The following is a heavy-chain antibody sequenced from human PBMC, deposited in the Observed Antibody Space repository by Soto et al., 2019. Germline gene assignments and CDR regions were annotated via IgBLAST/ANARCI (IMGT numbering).Heavy chain of an antibody. J-gene: IGHJ6*02. CDR2: IKSKTDGGTT. Sequence: EVQLVESGGGLVKPGGSLSLSCAASGLTFSNAWMNWVRQAPGKGLEWVGRIKSKTDGGTTDYAAPVKGRFTISRDDSKNTLYLQMNSLKTEDTAVYYCTTDPRYCSSTSCYWYYGMDVWGQGTTVTVSS. CDR1: GLTFSNAW. D-gene: IGHD2-2*01. V-gene: IGHV3-15*07. CDR3: TTDPRYCSSTSCYWYYGMDV.